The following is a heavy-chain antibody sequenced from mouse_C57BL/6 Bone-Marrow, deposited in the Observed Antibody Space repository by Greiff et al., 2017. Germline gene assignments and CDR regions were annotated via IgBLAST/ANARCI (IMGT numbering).Heavy chain of an antibody. CDR1: GYTFTSYW. CDR3: ARSYYDGSSLAMDY. Sequence: QVQLQQPGAELVKPGASVKMSCKASGYTFTSYWITWVKQRPGQGLEWIGDIYPGSGSTHYNEKFKSKATLTVDTSSSTAYMQLSSLTSEDSAVYYWARSYYDGSSLAMDYWGQGTSVTDSS. V-gene: IGHV1-55*01. D-gene: IGHD1-1*01. J-gene: IGHJ4*01. CDR2: IYPGSGST.